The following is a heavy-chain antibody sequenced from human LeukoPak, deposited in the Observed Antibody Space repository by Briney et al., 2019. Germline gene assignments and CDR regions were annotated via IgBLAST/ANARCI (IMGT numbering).Heavy chain of an antibody. Sequence: GRSLRLSCAASGFTFSSYAMHWVRQATGKGLEWVAVISYDGSNKYYADSVKGRFTISRDNSKNTLYLQMNSLRAEDTAVYYCARDRGGSYYDLNYWGQGTLVTVSS. CDR3: ARDRGGSYYDLNY. V-gene: IGHV3-30-3*01. D-gene: IGHD1-26*01. J-gene: IGHJ4*02. CDR1: GFTFSSYA. CDR2: ISYDGSNK.